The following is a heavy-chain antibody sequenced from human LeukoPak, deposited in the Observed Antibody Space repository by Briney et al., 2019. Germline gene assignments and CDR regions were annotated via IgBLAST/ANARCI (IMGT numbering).Heavy chain of an antibody. CDR1: GGSISSGGYY. Sequence: PSQTLSLTCTVSGGSISSGGYYWSWIRQHPGKGLEWIGYIFYSGSTYYNPSLKSRVTISVDTSKNQYSLKLSSVTAADTAVYYWARDTVNYGMDVWGQGTTVTVSS. CDR3: ARDTVNYGMDV. J-gene: IGHJ6*02. D-gene: IGHD4-11*01. V-gene: IGHV4-31*03. CDR2: IFYSGST.